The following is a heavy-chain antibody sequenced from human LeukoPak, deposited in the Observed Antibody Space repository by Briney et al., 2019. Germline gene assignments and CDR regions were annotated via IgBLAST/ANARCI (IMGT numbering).Heavy chain of an antibody. CDR3: ARGNYHFDY. Sequence: GSLRLSCAASGFTFSDYYMTWIRQAPGKGLEWVSYISTSGTILYYADSVKGRFTISRDNAKNSLYLQMSSLRAEDTAVYYCARGNYHFDYWGQGTLVTVSS. CDR1: GFTFSDYY. CDR2: ISTSGTIL. V-gene: IGHV3-11*01. D-gene: IGHD1-7*01. J-gene: IGHJ4*02.